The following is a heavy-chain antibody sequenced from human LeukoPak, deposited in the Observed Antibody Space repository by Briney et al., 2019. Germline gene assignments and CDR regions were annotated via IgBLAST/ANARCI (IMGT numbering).Heavy chain of an antibody. CDR3: ARHRDGYNPFDY. CDR1: GYSSTSYW. J-gene: IGHJ4*02. V-gene: IGHV5-51*01. Sequence: GESLKISCKGSGYSSTSYWIGWVRQIPGKGLEWMGIIYPFNSDTRYSPSFQGQVTISADESINTAYLQWGSLKASDTAIYYCARHRDGYNPFDYWGQGTLVTVSS. D-gene: IGHD5-24*01. CDR2: IYPFNSDT.